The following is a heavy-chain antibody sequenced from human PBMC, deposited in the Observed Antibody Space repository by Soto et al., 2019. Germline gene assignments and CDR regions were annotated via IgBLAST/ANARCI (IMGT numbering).Heavy chain of an antibody. CDR3: AKDSYRGRGFFFDI. V-gene: IGHV3-43D*04. D-gene: IGHD3-16*01. CDR2: ISWDGGST. J-gene: IGHJ3*02. Sequence: GGSLRLSCAASGFTFGDYAMHWVRQAPGKGLEWVSLISWDGGSTYYADSVKGRFTISRDNSKNSLYLQMNSLRAEDTALYYCAKDSYRGRGFFFDIWGQGTMVTVSS. CDR1: GFTFGDYA.